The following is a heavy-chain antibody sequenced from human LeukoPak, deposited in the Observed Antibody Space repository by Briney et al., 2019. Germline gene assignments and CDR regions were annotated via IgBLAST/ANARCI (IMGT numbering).Heavy chain of an antibody. J-gene: IGHJ4*02. CDR1: GGSFSGYY. CDR3: AVGRSSWYPDY. D-gene: IGHD6-13*01. CDR2: INHSGST. Sequence: SETLSLTCAVYGGSFSGYYWSWIRQPPGKGLEWIGEINHSGSTNYNPSLKSRVTISVDTSKNQFSLKLSSVTAADTAVYYCAVGRSSWYPDYWGQGTLVTVSS. V-gene: IGHV4-34*01.